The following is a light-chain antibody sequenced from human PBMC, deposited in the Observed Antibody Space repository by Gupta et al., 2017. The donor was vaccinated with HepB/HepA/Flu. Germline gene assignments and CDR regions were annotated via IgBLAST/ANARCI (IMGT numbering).Light chain of an antibody. Sequence: IVLTQPPATPPSPPGGTSILSCRASQSVSNYLAWYEQKPSKAARLLIYDASNRAKGIIASFSGSRGGTDANLTIISRDPEDFEVYVGQQPPNGRPSITFGHGTKVEI. CDR2: DAS. J-gene: IGKJ1*01. CDR1: QSVSNY. V-gene: IGKV3-11*01. CDR3: QQPPNGRPSIT.